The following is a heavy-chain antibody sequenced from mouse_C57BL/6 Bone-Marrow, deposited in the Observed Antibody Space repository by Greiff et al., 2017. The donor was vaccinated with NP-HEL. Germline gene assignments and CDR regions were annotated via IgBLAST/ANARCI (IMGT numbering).Heavy chain of an antibody. CDR1: GYSITSGYY. CDR2: ISYDGSN. V-gene: IGHV3-6*01. Sequence: DVKLVESGPGLVKPSQSLSLTCSVPGYSITSGYYWNWIRQFPGNKLEWMGYISYDGSNNYNPSLKNRISITRDTSKNQFFLKLNSVTTEDTATYYCARGSNPYYFDYWGQGTTLTVSS. D-gene: IGHD2-5*01. J-gene: IGHJ2*01. CDR3: ARGSNPYYFDY.